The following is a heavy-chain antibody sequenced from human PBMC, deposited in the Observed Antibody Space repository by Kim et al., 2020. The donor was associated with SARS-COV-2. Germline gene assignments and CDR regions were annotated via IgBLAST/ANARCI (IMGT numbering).Heavy chain of an antibody. CDR3: ARGGAYCGGDCYFDY. J-gene: IGHJ4*02. D-gene: IGHD2-21*02. Sequence: DSVKGRFTISRDNSKNTLYLQMNSLRAEDTAVYYCARGGAYCGGDCYFDYWGQGTLVTVSS. V-gene: IGHV3-30*07.